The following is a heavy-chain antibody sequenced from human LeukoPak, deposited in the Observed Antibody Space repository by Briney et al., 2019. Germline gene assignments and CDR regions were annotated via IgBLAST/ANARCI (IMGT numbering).Heavy chain of an antibody. V-gene: IGHV4-34*01. Sequence: SETLSLTCAVYGGSFSGYYWSWIRQPPGKGLEWIGEINHSGSTNYNPSLKSRVTISVDTSKNQFSLKLSSVTAADTAVYYCARGEQWLVDYWGQGTLVTASS. CDR3: ARGEQWLVDY. D-gene: IGHD6-19*01. CDR1: GGSFSGYY. J-gene: IGHJ4*02. CDR2: INHSGST.